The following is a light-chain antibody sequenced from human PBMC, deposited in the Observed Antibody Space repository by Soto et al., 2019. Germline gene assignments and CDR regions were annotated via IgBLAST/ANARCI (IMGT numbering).Light chain of an antibody. CDR2: AAS. CDR3: QQTYSSTWT. Sequence: IQMTQYPSYRSASLGDRVTITCRASPSISSYLNWYQQKPGKAPKLLIYAASSLQGGVPSRFSGSVSGTDGTITISSLQQEDGSTYYCQQTYSSTWTFGQGTKVDIK. J-gene: IGKJ1*01. CDR1: PSISSY. V-gene: IGKV1-39*01.